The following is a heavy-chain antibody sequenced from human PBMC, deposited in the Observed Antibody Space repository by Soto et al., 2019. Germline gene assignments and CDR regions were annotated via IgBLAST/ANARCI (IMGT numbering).Heavy chain of an antibody. Sequence: SETLSLTCTVSGASISRYYSSWDRQPPGKGLEWVGYLYYSGSTNYNPSLKGRVTMSVDRFQKQASLRLTAVEAADTAVYYCARGSGYYYYYYYMDVWGKGTTVTVSS. V-gene: IGHV4-59*12. J-gene: IGHJ6*03. D-gene: IGHD3-10*01. CDR1: GASISRYY. CDR3: ARGSGYYYYYYYMDV. CDR2: LYYSGST.